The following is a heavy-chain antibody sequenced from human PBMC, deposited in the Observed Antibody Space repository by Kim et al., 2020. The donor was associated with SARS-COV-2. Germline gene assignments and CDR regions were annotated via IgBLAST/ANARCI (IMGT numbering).Heavy chain of an antibody. V-gene: IGHV1-46*01. Sequence: ASVKVSCKASGYTFTSYYMHWVRQAPGQGLEWMGIINPSGGSTSYAQKFQGRVTMTRDTSTSTVYMELSSLRSEDTAVYYCARALVSGYSSGLSYYYYYYGMDVWGQGTTVTVSS. J-gene: IGHJ6*02. D-gene: IGHD6-19*01. CDR3: ARALVSGYSSGLSYYYYYYGMDV. CDR2: INPSGGST. CDR1: GYTFTSYY.